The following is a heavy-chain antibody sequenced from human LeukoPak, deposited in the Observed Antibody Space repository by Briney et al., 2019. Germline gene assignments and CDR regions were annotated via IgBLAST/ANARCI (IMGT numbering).Heavy chain of an antibody. V-gene: IGHV1-2*02. CDR3: AREGDGQLPYFYYMDV. Sequence: GASVKVSCKASGYTFTGYYMHWVRQAPGQGLEWMGWINPNSGGTNYAQKFQGRVTMTRDTSISTAYMELSRLRSDDTAVYYCAREGDGQLPYFYYMDVWGKGTTVTVSS. CDR1: GYTFTGYY. D-gene: IGHD2-2*01. J-gene: IGHJ6*03. CDR2: INPNSGGT.